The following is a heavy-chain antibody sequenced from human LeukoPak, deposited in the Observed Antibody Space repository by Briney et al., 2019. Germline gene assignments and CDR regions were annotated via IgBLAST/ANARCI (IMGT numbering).Heavy chain of an antibody. V-gene: IGHV7-4-1*02. Sequence: ASVKVSCKASGYTFTTHAMNWVRQAPGQGLEWMGWINTNTGDPTYAQGFTGRFVFSLDTSVSTAFLQISSLKAEDTAVYYCARVLGVDAFDIWGQGTMVTVSS. CDR1: GYTFTTHA. J-gene: IGHJ3*02. CDR2: INTNTGDP. CDR3: ARVLGVDAFDI.